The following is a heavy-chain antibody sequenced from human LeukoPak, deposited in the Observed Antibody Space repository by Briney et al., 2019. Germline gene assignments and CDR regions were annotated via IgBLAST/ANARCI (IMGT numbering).Heavy chain of an antibody. V-gene: IGHV4-39*01. D-gene: IGHD6-13*01. CDR1: GGSISSSSYY. CDR3: ARHSSSWYSAGGYYFDY. CDR2: IYYSGST. J-gene: IGHJ4*02. Sequence: PSETLSLTCTVSGGSISSSSYYWGWIRQPPGKGLEWIGSIYYSGSTNYNPSLKSRATISVDTSKNQFSLKLSSLTAADTAVYYCARHSSSWYSAGGYYFDYWGQGTLVTVSS.